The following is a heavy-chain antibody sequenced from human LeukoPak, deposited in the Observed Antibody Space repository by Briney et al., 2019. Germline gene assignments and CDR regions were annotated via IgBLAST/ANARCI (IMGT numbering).Heavy chain of an antibody. V-gene: IGHV1-8*01. J-gene: IGHJ5*02. Sequence: ASVKVSCKASGYTFTSYDINWVRQATGQGLEWMGWMNPNSGNTGYAQKFQGRVTMTRSTSISTAYMELSSLRFEDTAVYYCARDHRYCSSTSCPSRPNWFDPWGQGTLVTVSS. CDR3: ARDHRYCSSTSCPSRPNWFDP. D-gene: IGHD2-2*01. CDR1: GYTFTSYD. CDR2: MNPNSGNT.